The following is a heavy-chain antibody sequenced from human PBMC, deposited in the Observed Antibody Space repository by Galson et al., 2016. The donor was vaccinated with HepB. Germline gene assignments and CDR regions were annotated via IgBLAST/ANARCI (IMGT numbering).Heavy chain of an antibody. J-gene: IGHJ6*02. CDR2: ITGTGGGT. V-gene: IGHV3-23*01. D-gene: IGHD1-7*01. CDR1: GFSFSTFA. Sequence: SLRLSCAASGFSFSTFAMSWVRQAPGKGLEWISGITGTGGGTYYADSVKGRFTISRDTSKNTLFLQLSSLRVEDTAVYYCAKDHTGSTVGWSDGMDVWGQGTRLTSSS. CDR3: AKDHTGSTVGWSDGMDV.